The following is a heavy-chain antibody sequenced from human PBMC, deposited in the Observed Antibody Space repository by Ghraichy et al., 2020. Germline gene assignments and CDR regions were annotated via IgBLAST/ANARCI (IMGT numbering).Heavy chain of an antibody. D-gene: IGHD6-19*01. V-gene: IGHV3-48*02. J-gene: IGHJ4*02. CDR3: AREGPGISVAGL. CDR2: INSRSNAV. Sequence: GGSLRLSCAASGFTFSIYNMNWVRQAPGKGLVWVAYINSRSNAVHYADPVRGRFTISRDNANNSLFLQMNSLRDDDTAVYYCAREGPGISVAGLWGQGTLVTVSS. CDR1: GFTFSIYN.